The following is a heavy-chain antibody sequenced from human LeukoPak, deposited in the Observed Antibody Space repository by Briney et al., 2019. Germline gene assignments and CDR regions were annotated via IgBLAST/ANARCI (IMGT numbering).Heavy chain of an antibody. CDR2: IKQDGSEK. Sequence: GGSLRLSCAASGFTFSSYWMSWVRQAPGKGLEWVANIKQDGSEKYYVDSVKGRFTISRDNAKNSLYLQMNSLRAEDTAVYYCARTYYDYVWGSYRYAAFDYWGQGTLVTVSS. J-gene: IGHJ4*02. V-gene: IGHV3-7*01. CDR3: ARTYYDYVWGSYRYAAFDY. CDR1: GFTFSSYW. D-gene: IGHD3-16*02.